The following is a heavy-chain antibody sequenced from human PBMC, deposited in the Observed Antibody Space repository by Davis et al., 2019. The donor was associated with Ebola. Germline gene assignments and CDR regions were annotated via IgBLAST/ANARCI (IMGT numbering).Heavy chain of an antibody. J-gene: IGHJ6*02. V-gene: IGHV3-30*03. CDR3: ARGHDILTGHSRDGMDV. D-gene: IGHD3-9*01. CDR2: ISFDGSNK. CDR1: GFTFSSYD. Sequence: PGGSLRLSCAASGFTFSSYDIHWVRQAPGKGLECVSLISFDGSNKYIADFVKGRFTISRDNSKKTVYMQMNSLRVDDTAVYHCARGHDILTGHSRDGMDVWGQGTTVTVSS.